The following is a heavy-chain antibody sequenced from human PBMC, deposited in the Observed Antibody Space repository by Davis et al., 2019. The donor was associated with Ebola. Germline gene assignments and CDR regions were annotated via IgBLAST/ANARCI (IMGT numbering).Heavy chain of an antibody. CDR2: YYYTGNT. CDR1: GGFVSSGGYS. V-gene: IGHV4-30-4*07. J-gene: IGHJ4*02. D-gene: IGHD3-16*01. CDR3: ARGDSYYDPTGFYAGPEAPDH. Sequence: SETLSLTCDVSGGFVSSGGYSWSWIRQPPGKGLEWIGYYYYTGNTYYNPSLKTRVTISIDTSKNQFSLKLTSVTAADTAEYYCARGDSYYDPTGFYAGPEAPDHWGQGTLVSVSS.